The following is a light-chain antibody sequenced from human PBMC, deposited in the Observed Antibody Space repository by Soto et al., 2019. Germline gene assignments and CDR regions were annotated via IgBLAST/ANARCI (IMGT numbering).Light chain of an antibody. CDR3: QHYNNWPPWT. V-gene: IGKV3-15*01. CDR1: QSISRN. Sequence: EIVMTQSPATLSVSPGERATLSCRASQSISRNLAWYQQKPGQAPRLLIYGASTRATAIPARFSGSGSGTQFTLTITSLQSEDFAVYYCQHYNNWPPWTFGQGTRVEVK. CDR2: GAS. J-gene: IGKJ1*01.